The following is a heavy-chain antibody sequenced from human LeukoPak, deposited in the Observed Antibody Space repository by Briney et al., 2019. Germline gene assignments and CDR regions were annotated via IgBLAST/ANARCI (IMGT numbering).Heavy chain of an antibody. CDR3: ARGDCSGGSXYMVDY. CDR2: IIPIFGTA. V-gene: IGHV1-69*05. J-gene: IGHJ4*02. CDR1: GGTFSSYA. D-gene: IGHD2-15*01. Sequence: SVKVSCKASGGTFSSYAISWVRQAPGQGLEWMGGIIPIFGTANYAQKFQGRVTITTDESTSTAYMELSSLRSEDTAVYYCARGDCSGGSXYMVDYWGQGTLVTVSS.